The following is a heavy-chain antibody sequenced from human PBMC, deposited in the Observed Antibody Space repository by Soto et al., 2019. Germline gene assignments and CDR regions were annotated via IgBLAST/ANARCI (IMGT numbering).Heavy chain of an antibody. CDR1: GLTFSNYA. Sequence: GGSLRLSCATSGLTFSNYAMSWVRQAPGGGLEWVSSMSGSSSTTYYADSVRGRFTISRDRSKNTLYLQMNSLRPEDTALYFCAAFKFRPVWSDSWGQGTLVTVSS. CDR3: AAFKFRPVWSDS. D-gene: IGHD3-16*01. J-gene: IGHJ4*02. V-gene: IGHV3-23*01. CDR2: MSGSSSTT.